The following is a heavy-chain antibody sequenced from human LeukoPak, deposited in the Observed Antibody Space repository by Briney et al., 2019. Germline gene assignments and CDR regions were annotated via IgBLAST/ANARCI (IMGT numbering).Heavy chain of an antibody. D-gene: IGHD3-3*01. CDR2: ISSSSSYI. Sequence: GGSLRLSCAASGFTFSSYSMNWVRQAPGKGLEWVSSISSSSSYIYYADSVKGRFTISRDNAKNSLYLQMNSLRAEDTAVYYCARVGTRGNKYYHFWSGYYSPNDYMDAWGKGTTVTVSS. J-gene: IGHJ6*03. V-gene: IGHV3-21*01. CDR3: ARVGTRGNKYYHFWSGYYSPNDYMDA. CDR1: GFTFSSYS.